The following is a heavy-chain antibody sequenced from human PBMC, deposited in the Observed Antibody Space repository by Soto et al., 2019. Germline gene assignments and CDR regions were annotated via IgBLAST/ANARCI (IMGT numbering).Heavy chain of an antibody. CDR1: GFSFGSYA. D-gene: IGHD6-6*01. CDR3: TTGGSSLGY. V-gene: IGHV3-23*01. Sequence: GGSLRLSCAASGFSFGSYALSWVRQAPGKGLEWVSTISGSDGKTFYADSVKGRFSISRDTSKNTLYLQMNSLRAEDTAIYYCTTGGSSLGYWGQGTLVTVYS. CDR2: ISGSDGKT. J-gene: IGHJ4*02.